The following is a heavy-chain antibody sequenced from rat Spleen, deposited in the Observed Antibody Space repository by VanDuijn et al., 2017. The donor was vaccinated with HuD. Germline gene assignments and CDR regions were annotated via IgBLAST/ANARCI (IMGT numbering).Heavy chain of an antibody. D-gene: IGHD1-2*01. CDR2: INSAGST. J-gene: IGHJ4*01. Sequence: EVQLQESGPGLVKPSQSLSLTCSVTGYSITSGYGWNWIRKFPGNKLEWMGYINSAGSTNYNPPLKSQISITRDTSKNQFFLQLTSVTTEDTATYYCARQGVYYSSWVYVMDAWGQGASVTVSS. CDR1: GYSITSGYG. CDR3: ARQGVYYSSWVYVMDA. V-gene: IGHV3-3*01.